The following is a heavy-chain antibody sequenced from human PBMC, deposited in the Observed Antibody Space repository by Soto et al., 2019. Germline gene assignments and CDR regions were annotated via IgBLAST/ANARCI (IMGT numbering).Heavy chain of an antibody. CDR3: AKDGAPRYCTRSSCHPAGAY. J-gene: IGHJ4*02. CDR2: ISYDGSNE. V-gene: IGHV3-30*18. D-gene: IGHD2-15*01. CDR1: GFTFSNYG. Sequence: QVQLVESGGGVVQPGRSLRLSCAGSGFTFSNYGLHWVCQAPGKGPEWVAAISYDGSNEYYADSVKGRFTISRDKSKNMLYLQMDSLRPEDTAVYYCAKDGAPRYCTRSSCHPAGAYWGQGTLVTVSS.